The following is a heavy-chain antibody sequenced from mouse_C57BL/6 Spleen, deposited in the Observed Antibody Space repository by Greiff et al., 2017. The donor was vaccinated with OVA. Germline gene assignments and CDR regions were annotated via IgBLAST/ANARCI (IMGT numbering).Heavy chain of an antibody. CDR3: ARRGYDGYLYYYAMDY. D-gene: IGHD2-3*01. CDR2: ISSGSSTI. J-gene: IGHJ4*01. V-gene: IGHV5-17*01. CDR1: GFTFSDYG. Sequence: EVQRVESGGGLVKPGGSLKLSCAASGFTFSDYGMHWVRQAPEKGLEWVAYISSGSSTIYYADTVKGRFTISRDNAKNTLFLQMTSLRSEDTAMYYCARRGYDGYLYYYAMDYWGQGTSVTVSS.